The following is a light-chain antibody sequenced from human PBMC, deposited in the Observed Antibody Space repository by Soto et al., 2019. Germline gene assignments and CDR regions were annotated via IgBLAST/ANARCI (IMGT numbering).Light chain of an antibody. CDR3: CSFAGNRIYV. CDR1: SSDVGGYNY. Sequence: QSALTQPRSVSGSPGQSVTISCTGTSSDVGGYNYVSWYQQHPGKAPKLMLYYVSERPSGIPDRFSGSKSGNTASLTISGLQAEDEADYYCCSFAGNRIYVFGTGTKLTVL. CDR2: YVS. V-gene: IGLV2-11*01. J-gene: IGLJ1*01.